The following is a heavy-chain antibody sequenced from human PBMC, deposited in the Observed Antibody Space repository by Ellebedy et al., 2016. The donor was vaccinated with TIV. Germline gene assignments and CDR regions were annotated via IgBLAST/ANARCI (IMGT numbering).Heavy chain of an antibody. CDR3: GWDCSSTSCRGGY. CDR2: ISYSGNT. CDR1: AGSISGFY. J-gene: IGHJ4*02. V-gene: IGHV4-59*08. D-gene: IGHD2-2*01. Sequence: MPSETLSLTCTVSAGSISGFYWSWIRQPPGKGLEWIGYISYSGNTNYNPSLKSRVSISADTSRNQFSLRMSSVTAADTAVYYCGWDCSSTSCRGGYWGRGTLVTVSS.